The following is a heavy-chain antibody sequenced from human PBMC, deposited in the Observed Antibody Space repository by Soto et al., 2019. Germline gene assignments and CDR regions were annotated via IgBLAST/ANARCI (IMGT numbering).Heavy chain of an antibody. CDR1: GFTFSSYA. V-gene: IGHV3-23*01. J-gene: IGHJ5*02. CDR2: ISGSGGST. Sequence: EVQLLESGGGLVQPGGSLRLSCAASGFTFSSYAMSWVRQAPGKGLEWVSAISGSGGSTYYADSVKGRFTISRDNSRNTLYLKINSLRAKDTAVYYCAKDTSGSYPGGWFDPWGQGTLVTVSS. D-gene: IGHD1-26*01. CDR3: AKDTSGSYPGGWFDP.